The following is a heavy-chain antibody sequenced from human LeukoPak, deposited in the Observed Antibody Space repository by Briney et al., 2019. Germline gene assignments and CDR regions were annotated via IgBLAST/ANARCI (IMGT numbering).Heavy chain of an antibody. J-gene: IGHJ4*02. CDR3: AKRSGYTTGWFFDF. V-gene: IGHV3-23*01. CDR2: ISGSGDNT. CDR1: GFSFSSYA. D-gene: IGHD6-19*01. Sequence: GGSLRLSCAASGFSFSSYAMSWVRQAPGKGLEWVSSISGSGDNTYYAESVKGRFTISRDNSKNTLFLQMNSLRAEDTAVFYCAKRSGYTTGWFFDFWGQGTLVTVSS.